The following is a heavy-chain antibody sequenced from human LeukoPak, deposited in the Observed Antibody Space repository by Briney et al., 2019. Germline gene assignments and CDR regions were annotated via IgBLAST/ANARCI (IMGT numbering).Heavy chain of an antibody. CDR2: IKRNADGATT. CDR1: GFTFSIAW. Sequence: VGSLRLPSAASGFTFSIAWMNLVGEAPGKRLDLVGPIKRNADGATTDYSAPVKGRFTISRDDSHNTVSLQMRSLKSEDTGIYFCTTGYAGTSHDGYWGQGTLVTVSS. J-gene: IGHJ4*02. D-gene: IGHD1-1*01. CDR3: TTGYAGTSHDGY. V-gene: IGHV3-15*01.